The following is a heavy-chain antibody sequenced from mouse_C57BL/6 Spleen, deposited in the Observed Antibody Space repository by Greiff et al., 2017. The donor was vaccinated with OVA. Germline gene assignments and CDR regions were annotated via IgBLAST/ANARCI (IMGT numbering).Heavy chain of an antibody. V-gene: IGHV5-4*01. D-gene: IGHD1-1*01. CDR3: ARDAVYYGSSPYWYFDV. J-gene: IGHJ1*03. CDR2: ISDGGSYT. CDR1: GFTFSSYA. Sequence: EVMLVESGGGLVKPGGSLKLSCAASGFTFSSYAMSWVRQTPEKRLEWVATISDGGSYTYYPDNVKGRFTISRDNAKNNLYLQMSHLKAVDTAMDYCARDAVYYGSSPYWYFDVWGTGTTVTVSS.